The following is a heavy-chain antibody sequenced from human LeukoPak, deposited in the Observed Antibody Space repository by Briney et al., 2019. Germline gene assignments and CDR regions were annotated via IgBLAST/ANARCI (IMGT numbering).Heavy chain of an antibody. CDR1: GASISSGGYY. CDR3: VETPNYYYDSSGYLR. Sequence: SQTLSLTCTVSGASISSGGYYWSWIRQPPGKGLEWIGSIHHSDGTNHNASLKSRVTISVDTSKNQFSLKLTSVTAADTAVYYCVETPNYYYDSSGYLRWGQGTLVTVSS. J-gene: IGHJ1*01. CDR2: IHHSDGT. D-gene: IGHD3-22*01. V-gene: IGHV4-39*07.